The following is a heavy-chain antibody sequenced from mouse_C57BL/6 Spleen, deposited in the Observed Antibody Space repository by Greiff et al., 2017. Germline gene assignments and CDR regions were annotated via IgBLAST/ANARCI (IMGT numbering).Heavy chain of an antibody. J-gene: IGHJ3*01. Sequence: VQLQQSGPELVKPGASVKISCKASGYAFSSSWMNWVKQRPGKGLEWIGRIYPGDGDTNYNGKFKGKATLTAAKSSSTAYMQLRSLTSEDSAVYFCATTAQATWFAYWGQGTLVTVSA. CDR3: ATTAQATWFAY. CDR1: GYAFSSSW. D-gene: IGHD3-2*02. CDR2: IYPGDGDT. V-gene: IGHV1-82*01.